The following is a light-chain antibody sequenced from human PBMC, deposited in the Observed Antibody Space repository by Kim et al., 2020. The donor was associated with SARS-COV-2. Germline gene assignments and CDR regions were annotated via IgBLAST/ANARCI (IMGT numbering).Light chain of an antibody. CDR3: QQYDSIPPT. CDR1: QSVLYSSNNKNY. CDR2: WAS. Sequence: DIVMTQSPDSLAVFLGERATINCKFSQSVLYSSNNKNYLAWYQQKPGQPPKLLIYWASTRESGVPDRFSGSGSGTDFTLTISSLQAEDVAVYCCQQYDSIPPTFGQGTKVDI. V-gene: IGKV4-1*01. J-gene: IGKJ1*01.